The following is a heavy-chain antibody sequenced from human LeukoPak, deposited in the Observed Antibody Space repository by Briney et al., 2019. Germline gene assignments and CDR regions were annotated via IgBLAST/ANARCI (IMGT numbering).Heavy chain of an antibody. J-gene: IGHJ4*02. Sequence: SETLSLTCTVSGYSISSGYYWGWIRQPPGKGLEWIGSIYHSGSTYYNPSLKSRVTISVGTSKNQFSLKLSSVTAADTAVYYCARHDYYDSSGYSPFGYWGQGTLVTVSS. V-gene: IGHV4-38-2*02. D-gene: IGHD3-22*01. CDR2: IYHSGST. CDR3: ARHDYYDSSGYSPFGY. CDR1: GYSISSGYY.